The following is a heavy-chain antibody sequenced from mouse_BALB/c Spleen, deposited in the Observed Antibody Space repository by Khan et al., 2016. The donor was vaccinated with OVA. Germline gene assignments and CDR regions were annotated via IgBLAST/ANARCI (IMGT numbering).Heavy chain of an antibody. V-gene: IGHV5-6-3*01. CDR1: GFTFSSYG. J-gene: IGHJ2*01. CDR2: INSNGGST. Sequence: EVQLLETGGGLVQPGGSLKLSCAASGFTFSSYGMSWVRQTPDKRLELVATINSNGGSTYYPDGVKGRFTISRDNAKNTLYLQMSSLKSEDTAMYYCARMARTINWGQGTTLTVSS. CDR3: ARMARTIN.